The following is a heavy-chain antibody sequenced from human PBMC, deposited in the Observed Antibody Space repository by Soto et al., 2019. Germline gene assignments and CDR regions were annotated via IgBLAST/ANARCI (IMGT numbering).Heavy chain of an antibody. D-gene: IGHD2-8*01. Sequence: PSETLSLTCAVYGGSFSGYYWSWIRQPPGKGLEWIGEINHSGSTNYNPSLKSRVTISVDTSKNQFSLKLSSVTAADTAVYYCARGAGGYCTNGVCYTHYYYYYGMDVWGQGTTVTVSS. CDR1: GGSFSGYY. CDR3: ARGAGGYCTNGVCYTHYYYYYGMDV. V-gene: IGHV4-34*01. J-gene: IGHJ6*02. CDR2: INHSGST.